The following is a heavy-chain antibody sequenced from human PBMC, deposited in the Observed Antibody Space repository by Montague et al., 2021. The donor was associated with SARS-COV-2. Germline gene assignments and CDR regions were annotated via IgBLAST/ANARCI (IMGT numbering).Heavy chain of an antibody. V-gene: IGHV4-39*02. CDR1: SGSIISSGYY. CDR3: ARGMIRGVTTPFDY. Sequence: SETLSLTCSVSSGSIISSGYYWGWIRQPPGKELEWIGNIYYSGTTYYNPSLQSRGTISVDTSKNHLSLRLSSVTAADTAVHFCARGMIRGVTTPFDYWGQGSQVTVSS. CDR2: IYYSGTT. J-gene: IGHJ4*02. D-gene: IGHD3-10*01.